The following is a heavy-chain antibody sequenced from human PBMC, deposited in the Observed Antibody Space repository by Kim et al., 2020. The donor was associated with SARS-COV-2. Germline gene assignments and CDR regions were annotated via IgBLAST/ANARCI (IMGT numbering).Heavy chain of an antibody. CDR2: ISAYNGNT. J-gene: IGHJ6*02. D-gene: IGHD3-10*01. Sequence: ASVKVSCKASGYTFTSYGISWVRQAPGQGLEWMGWISAYNGNTNYAQKLQGRVTMTTDTSTSTAYMELRSLRSDDTAVYYSARVWFGELNFRNYYYGMDVWGQGTTVTVSS. CDR1: GYTFTSYG. CDR3: ARVWFGELNFRNYYYGMDV. V-gene: IGHV1-18*01.